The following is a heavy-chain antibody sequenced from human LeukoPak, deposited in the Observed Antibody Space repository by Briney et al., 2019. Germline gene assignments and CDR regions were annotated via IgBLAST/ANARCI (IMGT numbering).Heavy chain of an antibody. CDR3: ARATVGWFDP. CDR2: IYYSGST. J-gene: IGHJ5*02. CDR1: GGSISSGGYS. Sequence: SQTLSLTCAVSGGSISSGGYSWSWIRQPPGKGLEWIGYIYYSGSTYYNPSLKSRVTISVDTSKNQFSLKLSSVTAADTAVYYCARATVGWFDPWGQGTLVTVSS. V-gene: IGHV4-30-4*07. D-gene: IGHD4-23*01.